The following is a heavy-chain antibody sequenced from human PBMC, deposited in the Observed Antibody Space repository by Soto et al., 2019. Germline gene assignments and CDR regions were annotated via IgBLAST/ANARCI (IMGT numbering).Heavy chain of an antibody. CDR1: GDSDCSRSYM. CDR2: IYSSGST. D-gene: IGHD2-2*01. CDR3: ARLYGYCIRNSCHGHYAMDV. J-gene: IGHJ6*02. V-gene: IGHV4-39*01. Sequence: SDSPSLTFTVAGDSDCSRSYMWGRIRQPPGKGPEGIGSIYSSGSTYYNPSLNSRVTVSVDTSKNQFSLKVTSVTAADTAVYYCARLYGYCIRNSCHGHYAMDVWGQGTTVT.